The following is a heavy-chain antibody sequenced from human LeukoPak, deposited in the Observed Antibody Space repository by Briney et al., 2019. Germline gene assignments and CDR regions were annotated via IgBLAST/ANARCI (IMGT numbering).Heavy chain of an antibody. J-gene: IGHJ4*02. V-gene: IGHV4-34*01. CDR1: GGSFSGYY. D-gene: IGHD5-24*01. CDR3: AREALRDGYSIDY. CDR2: INHSGST. Sequence: SETLSLTCAVYGGSFSGYYWSWIRQPPGKGLEWIGEINHSGSTNYNPSLKSRVTKSVDTSKNQFSLKLSSVTAADTAVYYCAREALRDGYSIDYWGQGTLVTVSS.